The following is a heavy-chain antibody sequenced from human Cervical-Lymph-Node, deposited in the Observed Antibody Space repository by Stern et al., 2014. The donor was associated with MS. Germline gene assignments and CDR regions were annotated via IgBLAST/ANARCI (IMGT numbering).Heavy chain of an antibody. D-gene: IGHD6-13*01. V-gene: IGHV1-69*01. J-gene: IGHJ5*02. CDR3: ALSSETSDRWYSLGYDL. CDR2: IFPVFGTP. Sequence: QEQLVESGAEVKKPGSSVKVSCKASGGTFSKFPSSWVRQAPGQGLEWMGGIFPVFGTPTCAQEFRGRVTITADVSTSTVYMELSSLRSDDTAVYYCALSSETSDRWYSLGYDLWGQGTLVTVSS. CDR1: GGTFSKFP.